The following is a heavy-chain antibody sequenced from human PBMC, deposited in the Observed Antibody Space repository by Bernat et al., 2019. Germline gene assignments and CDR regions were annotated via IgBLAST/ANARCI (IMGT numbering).Heavy chain of an antibody. CDR1: GFTVSSNY. J-gene: IGHJ4*02. CDR2: IDSGGDT. Sequence: EVQLVESGGGLVQPGGSLRLSCAASGFTVSSNYMSWVRQAPGKGLEWVSVIDSGGDTNYAEAVTGRLTISRDSSKTTMYLQMNSLRAEDTAVYYCARLLSGSYYLNYFDYWGQGTLVTVSS. V-gene: IGHV3-66*04. D-gene: IGHD1-26*01. CDR3: ARLLSGSYYLNYFDY.